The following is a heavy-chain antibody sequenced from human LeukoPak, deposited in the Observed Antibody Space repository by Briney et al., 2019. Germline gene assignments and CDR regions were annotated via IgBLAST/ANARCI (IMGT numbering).Heavy chain of an antibody. CDR1: GFTFSSYA. D-gene: IGHD3-3*01. Sequence: PGRSLRLSCAASGFTFSSYAMHWVRQAPGKGLEWVAVISYDGSNKYYADSVKGRFTISRDNSKNTLYLQMNSLRAEDTAVYYCARPCCGLEWLSPFDYWGQGTLVTVSS. CDR3: ARPCCGLEWLSPFDY. V-gene: IGHV3-30-3*01. CDR2: ISYDGSNK. J-gene: IGHJ4*02.